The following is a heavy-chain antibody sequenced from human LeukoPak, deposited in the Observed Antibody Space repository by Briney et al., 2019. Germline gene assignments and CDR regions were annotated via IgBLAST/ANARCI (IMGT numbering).Heavy chain of an antibody. CDR1: GYSISSGYY. CDR2: IYHSGST. D-gene: IGHD3-3*01. Sequence: ASETLSLTCTVSGYSISSGYYWGWIRQPPGKGLEWIGSIYHSGSTYYNPSLKSRVTISVDTSKNQFSLKLRSVTAADTAVYYCASVPGYYDFWSGYYPYYYFDYWGQGTLVTVSS. V-gene: IGHV4-38-2*02. J-gene: IGHJ4*02. CDR3: ASVPGYYDFWSGYYPYYYFDY.